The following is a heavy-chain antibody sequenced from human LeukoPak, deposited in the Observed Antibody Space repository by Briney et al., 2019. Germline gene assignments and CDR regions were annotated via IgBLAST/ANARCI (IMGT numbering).Heavy chain of an antibody. J-gene: IGHJ5*02. CDR3: ARSPKGYGSGRGWFDP. D-gene: IGHD3-10*01. Sequence: SQTLSLTCTVSGGSIISSDYYWGWIRQPPGQALEWIGNVYHSGTTYYNPSLKSRVTISVDTAKNQFSLNLNSVTAADTAVYYCARSPKGYGSGRGWFDPWGQGTLVTVSS. V-gene: IGHV4-39*07. CDR1: GGSIISSDYY. CDR2: VYHSGTT.